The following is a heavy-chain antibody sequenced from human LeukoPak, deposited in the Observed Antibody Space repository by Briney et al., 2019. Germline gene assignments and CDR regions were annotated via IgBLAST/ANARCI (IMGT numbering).Heavy chain of an antibody. Sequence: KPSETLSLTCTVSGGSISSGGYYWSWIRQHPGKGLEWIGYIYYSGSTYYNPSLKSRVTISVDTSKNQFSLKLSSVTAADTAVYYCARDGYSYGQGPFDYWGQGTLVTVSS. J-gene: IGHJ4*02. CDR2: IYYSGST. D-gene: IGHD5-18*01. V-gene: IGHV4-31*03. CDR1: GGSISSGGYY. CDR3: ARDGYSYGQGPFDY.